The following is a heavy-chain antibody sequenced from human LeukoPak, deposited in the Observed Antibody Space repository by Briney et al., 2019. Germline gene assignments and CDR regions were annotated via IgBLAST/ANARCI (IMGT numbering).Heavy chain of an antibody. CDR1: GDSISTYY. Sequence: PSETLSLTRSVSGDSISTYYWSWIRQPPGKALEWIGYVYYSGSTDYNPSLKSRVTISVDTSKKQFSLNLNSVTAADTAVYYCSASKQLWLRGLFDYWGQGTLVTVSS. CDR2: VYYSGST. CDR3: SASKQLWLRGLFDY. V-gene: IGHV4-59*01. J-gene: IGHJ4*02. D-gene: IGHD5-18*01.